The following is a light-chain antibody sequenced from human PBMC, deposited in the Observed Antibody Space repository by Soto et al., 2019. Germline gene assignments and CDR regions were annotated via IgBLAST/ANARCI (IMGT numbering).Light chain of an antibody. CDR1: TGTVTSGHY. CDR3: LLSYSGARV. J-gene: IGLJ3*02. V-gene: IGLV7-46*01. Sequence: QAGVTQEPSLTVSPGGTGTLTCGSSTGTVTSGHYPYWFHQKPGQAPRTLVYNTSDKHSWTPARFSGSLLGGKAALTLSGAQTEDEADFYGLLSYSGARVFGGGTKLT. CDR2: NTS.